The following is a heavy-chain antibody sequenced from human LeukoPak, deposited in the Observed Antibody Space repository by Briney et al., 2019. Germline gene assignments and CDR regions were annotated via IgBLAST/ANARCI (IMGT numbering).Heavy chain of an antibody. CDR1: GGSISSGGYY. CDR2: IYYSGST. Sequence: SETLSLTCTVSGGSISSGGYYWSWIRQHPGKGLEWIGYIYYSGSTYYNPSLKSRVTISVDTSKNQFSLKLSSVTAADTAVYYCARHRYRSGSDWIDPWGQGTLVTVSS. V-gene: IGHV4-31*03. CDR3: ARHRYRSGSDWIDP. J-gene: IGHJ5*02. D-gene: IGHD1-26*01.